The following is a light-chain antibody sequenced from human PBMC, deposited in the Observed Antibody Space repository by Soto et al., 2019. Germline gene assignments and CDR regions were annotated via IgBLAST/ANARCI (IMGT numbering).Light chain of an antibody. CDR2: DVS. CDR1: SSDVGDYNY. CDR3: GSYTSSNTVV. V-gene: IGLV2-14*01. J-gene: IGLJ2*01. Sequence: QSALSQPASVSGSPGQSITISCTGTSSDVGDYNYVSWYQQHPGKAPKLMIYDVSNRPSGVSNRCSGSKSGNTAPLTISGLQAEDEADYYCGSYTSSNTVVFGGGTKLTVL.